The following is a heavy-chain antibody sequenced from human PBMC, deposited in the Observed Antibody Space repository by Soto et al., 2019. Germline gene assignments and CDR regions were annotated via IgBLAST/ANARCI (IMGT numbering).Heavy chain of an antibody. Sequence: GASVKVSCKASGYTFTSYGISWVRQAPGQGLEWMGWISAYNGNTNYAQKLQGRVTMTTDTSTSTAYMELRSLRSDDTAVYYCARDLGRITIFGVVIAPLNYWGQGTLVTV. CDR1: GYTFTSYG. CDR2: ISAYNGNT. D-gene: IGHD3-3*01. J-gene: IGHJ4*02. CDR3: ARDLGRITIFGVVIAPLNY. V-gene: IGHV1-18*01.